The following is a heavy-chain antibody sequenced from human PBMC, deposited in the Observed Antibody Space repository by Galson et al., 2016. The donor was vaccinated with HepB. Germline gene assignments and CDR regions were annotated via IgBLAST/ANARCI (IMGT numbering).Heavy chain of an antibody. CDR1: GFTFSDYS. J-gene: IGHJ6*02. CDR3: ARARVWEVLPTYYDNGMDV. CDR2: ISSRSDTT. V-gene: IGHV3-48*02. Sequence: SLRLSCAASGFTFSDYSMNWVRQAPGKGLEWVSYISSRSDTTYFADSVKGRFTISRDNAKNSLSLQMNSLRDEDTAVYYCARARVWEVLPTYYDNGMDVWGQGTTVTVSS. D-gene: IGHD3-10*01.